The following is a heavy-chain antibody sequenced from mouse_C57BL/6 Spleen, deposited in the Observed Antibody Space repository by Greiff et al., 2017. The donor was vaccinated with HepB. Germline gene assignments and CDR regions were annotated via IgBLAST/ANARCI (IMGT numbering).Heavy chain of an antibody. J-gene: IGHJ3*01. CDR3: VSGTGSWFAY. Sequence: EVNVVESGGGLVQPKGSLKLSCAASGFSFNTYAMNWVRQAPGKGLEWVARIRSKSNNYATYYADSVKDRFTISRDDSESMLYLQMNNLKTEDTAMYYCVSGTGSWFAYWGQGTLVTVSA. V-gene: IGHV10-1*01. D-gene: IGHD4-1*01. CDR2: IRSKSNNYAT. CDR1: GFSFNTYA.